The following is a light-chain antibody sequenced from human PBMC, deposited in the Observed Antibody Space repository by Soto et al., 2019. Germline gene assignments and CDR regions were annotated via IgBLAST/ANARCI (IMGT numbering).Light chain of an antibody. V-gene: IGKV3-11*01. J-gene: IGKJ1*01. CDR1: QSLSSY. CDR2: DAS. Sequence: EIVLTQSPATLSLSPGERATLSCRASQSLSSYLAWYQQKPGQAPGLLIYDASNRATGIPARFSGSGSGTDFTLPISSLEPEDFAVYYCQQRSNWPWTFGQGTKVEIK. CDR3: QQRSNWPWT.